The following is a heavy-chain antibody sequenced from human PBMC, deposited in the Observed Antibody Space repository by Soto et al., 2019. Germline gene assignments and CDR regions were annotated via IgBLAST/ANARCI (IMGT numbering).Heavy chain of an antibody. J-gene: IGHJ4*02. CDR2: IYPGDSDT. D-gene: IGHD5-12*01. Sequence: HGESLKISCKGSGYRFTNYWIAWVRQMPGKGLEWMGIIYPGDSDTRYSPSFQGQVTISADKSISTAYLQWSTLKASDIAMYFCARQARDGYNLDYWGQGTLVTVSS. CDR3: ARQARDGYNLDY. CDR1: GYRFTNYW. V-gene: IGHV5-51*01.